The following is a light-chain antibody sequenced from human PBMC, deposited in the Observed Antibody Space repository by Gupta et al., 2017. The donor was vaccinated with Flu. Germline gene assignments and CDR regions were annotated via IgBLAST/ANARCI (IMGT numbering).Light chain of an antibody. J-gene: IGKJ4*01. CDR3: KQYKHWPLT. CDR1: QSVSFN. V-gene: IGKV3-15*01. CDR2: GAS. Sequence: ETVMTQSPATLSVSPWERATLSCRASQSVSFNLAWYQQKSGQAPRLLIYGASTRATGIPARFTGSGSGTEFTLTISRLESEDVAVYYCKQYKHWPLTFGGGTKVEIK.